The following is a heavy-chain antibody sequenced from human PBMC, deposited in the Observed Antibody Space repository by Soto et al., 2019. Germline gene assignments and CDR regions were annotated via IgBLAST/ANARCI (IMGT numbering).Heavy chain of an antibody. CDR2: ISYTGSTI. D-gene: IGHD3-22*01. CDR1: GFTFSNYE. J-gene: IGHJ4*02. V-gene: IGHV3-48*03. CDR3: ARGLRIYYDRSGLHY. Sequence: EVQLVESGGGLVQPGGSLRLSCAASGFTFSNYEMNWVRQTPGKGLEWVSYISYTGSTIYYADSVRGRFTISRDNSKNSLYLQMNSRRAEDTAVYYCARGLRIYYDRSGLHYWGQGTLVTVSS.